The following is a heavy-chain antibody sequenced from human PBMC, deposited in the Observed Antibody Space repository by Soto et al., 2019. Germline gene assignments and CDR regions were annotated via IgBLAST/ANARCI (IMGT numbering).Heavy chain of an antibody. J-gene: IGHJ1*01. CDR2: ISGSGDST. D-gene: IGHD6-19*01. Sequence: PGVSLKLSCAPAGFTFSSYAMSWVRQAPGKGLEWVSGISGSGDSTYYADSVKGRFTISRDNSKNTLYLQMNSLRAEDTAVYYCAKGVPGITVAGTGYFQHWGQST. CDR1: GFTFSSYA. CDR3: AKGVPGITVAGTGYFQH. V-gene: IGHV3-23*01.